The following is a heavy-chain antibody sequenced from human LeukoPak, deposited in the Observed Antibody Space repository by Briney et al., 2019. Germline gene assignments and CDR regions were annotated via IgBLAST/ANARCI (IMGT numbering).Heavy chain of an antibody. J-gene: IGHJ4*02. Sequence: SETPSLTCTVSGYSISSGYYWGWIRQPPGKGLEWIGSIYHSGSTYYNPSLKSRVTISVDTSKNQFSLKLSSVTAADTAVYYCARENSKYSSSGTFDYWGQGTLVTVSS. CDR3: ARENSKYSSSGTFDY. CDR2: IYHSGST. V-gene: IGHV4-38-2*02. CDR1: GYSISSGYY. D-gene: IGHD6-6*01.